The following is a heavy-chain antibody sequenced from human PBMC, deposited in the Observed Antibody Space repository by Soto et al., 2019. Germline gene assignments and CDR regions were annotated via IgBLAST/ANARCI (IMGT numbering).Heavy chain of an antibody. CDR2: IKSDGSIT. D-gene: IGHD6-6*01. CDR3: ARDRPEVLNPTDHPMLDY. J-gene: IGHJ4*02. Sequence: GGSLRLSCSPSGFTFSSHWMHWVRQDPRKGLVWVARIKSDGSITAYADFVKGRFTISRDNAKNTLYLQMTSLRVEDTAVYYCARDRPEVLNPTDHPMLDYSGQGSLV. CDR1: GFTFSSHW. V-gene: IGHV3-74*01.